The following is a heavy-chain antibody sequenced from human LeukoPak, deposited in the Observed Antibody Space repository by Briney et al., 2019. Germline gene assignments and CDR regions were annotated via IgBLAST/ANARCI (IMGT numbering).Heavy chain of an antibody. D-gene: IGHD3-10*01. Sequence: ASVKVSCKASGYTFTGYYMHWVRQAPGQRLEWMGWINPNSGGTNYAQKFQRRVTMTRDTSLSRADMELSRLRSDDTAVYCCARATYYYGSEDYWGQGTLVAVSS. CDR1: GYTFTGYY. CDR2: INPNSGGT. J-gene: IGHJ4*02. CDR3: ARATYYYGSEDY. V-gene: IGHV1-2*02.